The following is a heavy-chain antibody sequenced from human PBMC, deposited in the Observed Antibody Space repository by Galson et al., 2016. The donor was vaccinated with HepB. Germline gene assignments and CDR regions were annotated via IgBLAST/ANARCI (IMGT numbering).Heavy chain of an antibody. Sequence: SLRLSCAASGFIFSTYGMHWVRQVPGKGLEWVAVITHDASNTYHADSVKGRFTISRDNSKDTLYLQMNSLRPEDSAVYYCVTPRIGGSYFMPFDSWGQGTLVTVSS. D-gene: IGHD1-26*01. V-gene: IGHV3-30*03. CDR2: ITHDASNT. CDR1: GFIFSTYG. CDR3: VTPRIGGSYFMPFDS. J-gene: IGHJ4*02.